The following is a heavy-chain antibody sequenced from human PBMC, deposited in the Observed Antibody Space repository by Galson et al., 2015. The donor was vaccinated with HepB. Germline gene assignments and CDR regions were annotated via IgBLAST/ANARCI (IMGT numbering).Heavy chain of an antibody. CDR2: ISSSSSYI. Sequence: SLRLSCAASGFTFSSYSMNWVRQAPGKGLEWVSSISSSSSYIYYADSVKGRFTISRDNAKNSLYLQMNSLRAEDTAVYYCARDQLDYGSGSYSSDYWGQGTLVTVSS. CDR1: GFTFSSYS. CDR3: ARDQLDYGSGSYSSDY. D-gene: IGHD3-10*01. V-gene: IGHV3-21*01. J-gene: IGHJ4*02.